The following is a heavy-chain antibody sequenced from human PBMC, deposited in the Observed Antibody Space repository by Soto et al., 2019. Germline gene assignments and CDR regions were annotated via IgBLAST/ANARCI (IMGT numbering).Heavy chain of an antibody. Sequence: PGGSLRLSCAASGFTSSSYSMNWVRQAPGKGLEWVSSISSSSYIYYADSVKGRFTISRDNAKNSLYLQMNSLRAEDTAVYYCAREGVRWYYDSSGYYSDAFDIWGQGTMVTVSS. D-gene: IGHD3-22*01. J-gene: IGHJ3*02. CDR3: AREGVRWYYDSSGYYSDAFDI. V-gene: IGHV3-21*01. CDR2: ISSSSYI. CDR1: GFTSSSYS.